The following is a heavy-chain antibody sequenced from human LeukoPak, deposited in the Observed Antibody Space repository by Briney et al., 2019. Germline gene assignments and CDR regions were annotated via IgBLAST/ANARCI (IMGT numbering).Heavy chain of an antibody. CDR1: GASISSGDHY. J-gene: IGHJ3*02. D-gene: IGHD2-2*02. V-gene: IGHV4-61*02. CDR2: AYTSGST. Sequence: SQTLSLTCSVSGASISSGDHYWSWIRQPAGKGLEWVGRAYTSGSTTYNPSLKSRVTISVDTSTNQFSLKLSSVTAADTAVYYCARVRLIVVVPAAIKYNDAFDIWGQGTMVTVSS. CDR3: ARVRLIVVVPAAIKYNDAFDI.